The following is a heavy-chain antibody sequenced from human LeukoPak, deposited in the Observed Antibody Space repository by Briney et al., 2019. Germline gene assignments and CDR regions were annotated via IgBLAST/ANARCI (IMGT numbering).Heavy chain of an antibody. V-gene: IGHV3-23*01. CDR1: GFIFSSHG. Sequence: GGSLRLSCAGSGFIFSSHGMNGVRQAPGKGLEGVSGISPSGDITYYTDSVRGRFTISRDNFKNTLSLQVNSLRAEDTAMYYCAKDDDWGRYKHWGQGTLVTVSS. J-gene: IGHJ1*01. CDR3: AKDDDWGRYKH. D-gene: IGHD3-16*01. CDR2: ISPSGDIT.